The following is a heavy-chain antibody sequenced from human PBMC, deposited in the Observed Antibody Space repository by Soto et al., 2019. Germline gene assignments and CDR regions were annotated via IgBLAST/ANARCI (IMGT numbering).Heavy chain of an antibody. V-gene: IGHV3-23*01. CDR2: ISGSGGST. D-gene: IGHD2-2*01. J-gene: IGHJ3*01. Sequence: EVQLLESGGGLVQPGGSLRLSCAASGFTFSSYAMSWVRQAPGKGLEWVSAISGSGGSTYYADSVKGRFTISRDNSKNRLYLQMNSLRAEDKAVYYCSTHGSTGGSFLGRDCSGAFDLWGQGTMVTVSS. CDR1: GFTFSSYA. CDR3: STHGSTGGSFLGRDCSGAFDL.